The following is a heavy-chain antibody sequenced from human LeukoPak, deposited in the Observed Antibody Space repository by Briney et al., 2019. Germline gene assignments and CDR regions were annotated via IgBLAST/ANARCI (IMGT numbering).Heavy chain of an antibody. V-gene: IGHV3-33*01. CDR1: AFTFSSYG. J-gene: IGHJ4*02. CDR2: IWYDGSNK. Sequence: GGSLRLSCAASAFTFSSYGMHWVRQAPGKGLEWVAVIWYDGSNKYYADSVKGRFIISRDNSKNTLYLQMNSLRAEDTAIYYCARDKIVGASKFDYWGQGTLVTVSS. D-gene: IGHD1-26*01. CDR3: ARDKIVGASKFDY.